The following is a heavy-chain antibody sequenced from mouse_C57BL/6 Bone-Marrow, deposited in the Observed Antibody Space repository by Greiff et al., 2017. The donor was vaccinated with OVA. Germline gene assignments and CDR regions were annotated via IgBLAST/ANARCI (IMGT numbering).Heavy chain of an antibody. D-gene: IGHD1-2*01. CDR2: IYPGGGYT. CDR3: ARERPLYYYAMDY. V-gene: IGHV1-63*01. J-gene: IGHJ4*01. CDR1: GYTFTNYW. Sequence: VKVVESGAELVRPGTSVKMSCKASGYTFTNYWIGWAKQRPGHGLEWIGDIYPGGGYTNYNEKFKGKATLTADKSSSTAYMQFSSLTSEDSAIYYCARERPLYYYAMDYWGQGTSVTVSS.